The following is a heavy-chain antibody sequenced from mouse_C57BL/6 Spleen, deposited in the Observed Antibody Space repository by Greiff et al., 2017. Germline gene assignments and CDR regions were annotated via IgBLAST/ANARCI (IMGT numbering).Heavy chain of an antibody. J-gene: IGHJ2*01. CDR3: TRSMVTTDFDY. V-gene: IGHV1-15*01. CDR1: GYTFTDYE. Sequence: QVQLQQSGAELVRPGASVTLSCKASGYTFTDYEMHWVKQTPVHGLEWIGAIDPETGGTAYNQKFKGKAILTADKSSSTAYMELRRLTSEDSAVYYCTRSMVTTDFDYWGQGTTLTVSS. CDR2: IDPETGGT. D-gene: IGHD2-2*01.